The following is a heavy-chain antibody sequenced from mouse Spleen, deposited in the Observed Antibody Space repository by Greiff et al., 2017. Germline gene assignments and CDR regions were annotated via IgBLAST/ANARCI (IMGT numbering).Heavy chain of an antibody. Sequence: QVQLQQSGAELVKPGASVKMSCKASGYTFTSYWITWVKQRPGQGLEWIGDIYPGSGSTNYNEKFKSKATLTVDTSSSTAYMQLSSLTSEDSAVYYCASDYEVRWYFDVWGAGTTVTVSS. CDR3: ASDYEVRWYFDV. CDR1: GYTFTSYW. V-gene: IGHV1-55*01. D-gene: IGHD2-14*01. J-gene: IGHJ1*01. CDR2: IYPGSGST.